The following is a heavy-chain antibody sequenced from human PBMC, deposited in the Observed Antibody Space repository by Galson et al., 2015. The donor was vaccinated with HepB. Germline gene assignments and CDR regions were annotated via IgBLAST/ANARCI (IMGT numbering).Heavy chain of an antibody. CDR3: HTTSDYYYYGMDV. D-gene: IGHD1-1*01. J-gene: IGHJ6*02. CDR1: GFTFSSYA. V-gene: IGHV3-30*04. CDR2: ISYDGSNK. Sequence: SLRLSCAASGFTFSSYAMHWVRQAPGKGLEWVAVISYDGSNKYYADSVKGRFTISRDNSKNTLYLQMNSLRAEDTAVYYCHTTSDYYYYGMDVWGQGTLVTVSS.